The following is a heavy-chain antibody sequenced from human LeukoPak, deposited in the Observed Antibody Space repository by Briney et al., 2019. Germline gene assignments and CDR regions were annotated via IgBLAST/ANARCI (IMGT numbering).Heavy chain of an antibody. Sequence: GGSLRLSCAASGFTLSTYDMHWVRQAPGKGLEWVSGIGATGDTYYPGSVKGRFTISRENAKNSMHLQMNSLRAGDTAVYYCAGAPSGWYGYYYYSMDVWGKGTTVTVPS. D-gene: IGHD6-19*01. CDR1: GFTLSTYD. CDR2: IGATGDT. V-gene: IGHV3-13*01. CDR3: AGAPSGWYGYYYYSMDV. J-gene: IGHJ6*03.